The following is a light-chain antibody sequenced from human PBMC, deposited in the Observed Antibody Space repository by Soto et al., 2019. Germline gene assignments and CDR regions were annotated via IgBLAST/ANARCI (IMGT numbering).Light chain of an antibody. CDR2: DAS. CDR1: QSVSSY. V-gene: IGKV3-11*01. J-gene: IGKJ5*01. CDR3: QQRSNWPPIT. Sequence: EIVLNESPATLSLSPGERATLSCRASQSVSSYLAWYQQKPGQAPRLLIYDASNRATGIPARFSGTVSGTDFTLTISSLEPEDFAVYYCQQRSNWPPITFGQGTRLEI.